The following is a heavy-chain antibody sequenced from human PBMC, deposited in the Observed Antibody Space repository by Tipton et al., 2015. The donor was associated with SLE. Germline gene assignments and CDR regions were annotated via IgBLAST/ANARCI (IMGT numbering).Heavy chain of an antibody. CDR2: ISWNSDTI. CDR3: AKDVSPKLWSSAWFDS. Sequence: SLRLSCVDSGFSFDNYAMHLVRQAPGKGLEWVSGISWNSDTIDYADSVKGRFTISRDNAKKSLYLQMDSLRGEDTALYYCAKDVSPKLWSSAWFDSWGQGTLVTVSS. D-gene: IGHD2/OR15-2a*01. J-gene: IGHJ5*01. V-gene: IGHV3-9*01. CDR1: GFSFDNYA.